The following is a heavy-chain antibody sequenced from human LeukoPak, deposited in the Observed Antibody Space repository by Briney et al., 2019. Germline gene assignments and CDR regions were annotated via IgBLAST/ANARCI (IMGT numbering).Heavy chain of an antibody. CDR1: GYTFTSYG. V-gene: IGHV1-18*01. D-gene: IGHD3-22*01. CDR2: ISAYNGNT. J-gene: IGHJ4*02. CDR3: ARDPDPHYYDSSATDY. Sequence: SVKVSCKASGYTFTSYGISWVRQAPGQGLEWMGWISAYNGNTNYAQKLQGRVTMTTDTSTSTAYMELRSLRSDDTAVYYCARDPDPHYYDSSATDYWGQGTLVTVSS.